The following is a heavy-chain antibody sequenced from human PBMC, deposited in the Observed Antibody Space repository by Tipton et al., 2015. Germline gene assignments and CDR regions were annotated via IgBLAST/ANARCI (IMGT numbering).Heavy chain of an antibody. D-gene: IGHD2-21*02. CDR2: ISHSGNT. Sequence: TLSLTCAVSAYSISSDYYWGWIRQPPGKGLEWIGSISHSGNTYYNPSLKSRVTMSRDTSKNQFSLKLTSVTAADTAVYYCARRVVTTGDAWFDPWGQGTLVTVSS. CDR1: AYSISSDYY. CDR3: ARRVVTTGDAWFDP. V-gene: IGHV4-38-2*01. J-gene: IGHJ5*02.